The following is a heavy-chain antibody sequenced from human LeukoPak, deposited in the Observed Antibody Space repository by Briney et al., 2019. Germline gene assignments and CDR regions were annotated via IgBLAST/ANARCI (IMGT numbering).Heavy chain of an antibody. CDR2: INHSGST. V-gene: IGHV4-34*01. D-gene: IGHD5-18*01. Sequence: GSLRLSCAASGFTFSSYEMNWVRQPPGKGLEWIGEINHSGSTNYNPSLKSRVTISVDTSKNQFSLKLSSVTAADTAVYYCARYGLDTAMAVDYWGQGTLVTVSS. CDR1: GFTFSSYE. J-gene: IGHJ4*02. CDR3: ARYGLDTAMAVDY.